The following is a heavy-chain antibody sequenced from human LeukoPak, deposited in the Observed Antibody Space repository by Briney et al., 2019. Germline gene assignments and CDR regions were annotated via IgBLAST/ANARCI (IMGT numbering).Heavy chain of an antibody. CDR3: ARKSLRQNYFDY. CDR1: GASISSYY. CDR2: LHTSGST. V-gene: IGHV4-4*07. D-gene: IGHD5/OR15-5a*01. Sequence: PSQTLSLTCTVSGASISSYYWNWIRQPAGKGLEWIGRLHTSGSTNYSPALKSRVTLSLDTSKNQFSLNLSSVTAADTAVYYCARKSLRQNYFDYWGQGIQVTVSS. J-gene: IGHJ4*02.